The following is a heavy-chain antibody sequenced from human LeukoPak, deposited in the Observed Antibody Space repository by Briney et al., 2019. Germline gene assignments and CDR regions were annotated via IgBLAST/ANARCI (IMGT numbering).Heavy chain of an antibody. CDR2: IWYDGSNK. CDR3: ARDLLPYYYDSSGYAH. D-gene: IGHD3-22*01. CDR1: GFTFSSYG. Sequence: PGGSLRLSCAASGFTFSSYGMHWVRQAPGKGLEWVAVIWYDGSNKYYADSVKGRFTISRDNSKNTLYLQMNSLRAEDTAVYYCARDLLPYYYDSSGYAHWGQGTLVTVSS. V-gene: IGHV3-33*01. J-gene: IGHJ4*02.